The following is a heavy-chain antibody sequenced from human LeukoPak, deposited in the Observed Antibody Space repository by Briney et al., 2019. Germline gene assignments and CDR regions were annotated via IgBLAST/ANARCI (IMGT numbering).Heavy chain of an antibody. V-gene: IGHV4-59*01. CDR2: ISYNGYT. CDR1: GGSISNYF. J-gene: IGHJ6*03. CDR3: ARGGTGLSYYYYMDV. Sequence: PSETLSLTCTVSGGSISNYFWSWVRQPPGKGLEWIGYISYNGYTNYNPSLKSRVTISVDTSKNQFSLKLSSVTAADTAVYYCARGGTGLSYYYYMDVWGKGTTVTVSS.